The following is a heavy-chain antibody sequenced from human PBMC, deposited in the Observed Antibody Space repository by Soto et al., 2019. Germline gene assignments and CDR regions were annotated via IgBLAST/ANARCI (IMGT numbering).Heavy chain of an antibody. CDR1: GVTFISYA. CDR3: ARDRATFDS. Sequence: EVQLLQSGGGLVQPGGSLGLSCGASGVTFISYAMSWVRHVPGKGLEWISSISGSGANTWYAGSVQGRFIISRDNSKSTVYLHMSSLGVEDTAIYYCARDRATFDSWGQGTLVTVSS. D-gene: IGHD1-26*01. CDR2: ISGSGANT. J-gene: IGHJ4*02. V-gene: IGHV3-23*01.